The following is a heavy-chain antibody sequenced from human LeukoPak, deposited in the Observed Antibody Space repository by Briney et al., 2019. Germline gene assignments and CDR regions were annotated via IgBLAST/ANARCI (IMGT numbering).Heavy chain of an antibody. CDR1: GGSLSGYY. Sequence: PETLSLTCAVYGGSLSGYYWSWIRQPPREGREWIGEINHSGSTNNNPPLKSRVTTSVDTTKNQFSLMLSSVTAADTAVYYCARRGYSYGSYYGMDVWGQGTTVTVSS. CDR3: ARRGYSYGSYYGMDV. CDR2: INHSGST. V-gene: IGHV4-34*01. J-gene: IGHJ6*02. D-gene: IGHD5-18*01.